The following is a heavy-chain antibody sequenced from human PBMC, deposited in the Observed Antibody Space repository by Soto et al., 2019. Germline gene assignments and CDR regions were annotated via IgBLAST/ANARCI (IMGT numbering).Heavy chain of an antibody. CDR3: AKDRYDSSGYFFNDY. J-gene: IGHJ4*02. Sequence: EVQLLESGGGLVQPGGSLRLSCAASGFTFSSYTMSWVRQAPGKGLEWVSTISGRGGTTYYADSVKGRFTIYRDNSRNTLYLQMNSLRAEDTAVYYCAKDRYDSSGYFFNDYWGQGTLVTVSS. V-gene: IGHV3-23*01. CDR2: ISGRGGTT. D-gene: IGHD3-22*01. CDR1: GFTFSSYT.